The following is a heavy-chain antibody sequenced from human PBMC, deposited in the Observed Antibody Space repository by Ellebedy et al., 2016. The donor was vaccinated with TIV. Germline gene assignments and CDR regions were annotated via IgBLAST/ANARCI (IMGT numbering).Heavy chain of an antibody. J-gene: IGHJ6*02. CDR2: IHPNGIVT. V-gene: IGHV3-74*01. CDR3: ARDPLVYYDILNNYYPQGMDV. CDR1: GFSFSSYA. D-gene: IGHD3-9*01. Sequence: GGSLRLSCVASGFSFSSYAMSWVRQTPEKGLVWVSRIHPNGIVTSYADSVKGRFTISRDNAKNTLFLQMNSLRDEDTAVYYCARDPLVYYDILNNYYPQGMDVWGQGTTVTVSS.